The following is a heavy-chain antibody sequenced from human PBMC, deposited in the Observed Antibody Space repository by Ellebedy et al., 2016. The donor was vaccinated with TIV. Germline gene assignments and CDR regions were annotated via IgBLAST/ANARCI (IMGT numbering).Heavy chain of an antibody. J-gene: IGHJ1*01. V-gene: IGHV3-21*01. Sequence: GESLKISCAASGFTFSSYSMNWVRQAPGKGLECVSSISSSSSYIYYADSVKGRFTISRDNAKNSLYLQMNSLRAEDTAVYYCARDSPPFYGSGSYASRYFQHWGQGTLVTVSS. D-gene: IGHD3-10*01. CDR1: GFTFSSYS. CDR3: ARDSPPFYGSGSYASRYFQH. CDR2: ISSSSSYI.